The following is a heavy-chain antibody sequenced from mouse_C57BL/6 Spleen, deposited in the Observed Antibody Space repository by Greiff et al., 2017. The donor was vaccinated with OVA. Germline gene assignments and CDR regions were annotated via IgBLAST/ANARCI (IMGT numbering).Heavy chain of an antibody. D-gene: IGHD1-1*01. Sequence: VQLQQSGPELVKPGASVKIPCKASGYTFTDYNMDWVKQSHGKSLEWIGDINPNNGGNIYNQKFKGKATLTVDKSSSTAYMELRSLTSEDTAVYYCARGGGFITTVVPFDYWGQGTTLTVSS. CDR3: ARGGGFITTVVPFDY. CDR2: INPNNGGN. J-gene: IGHJ2*01. V-gene: IGHV1-18*01. CDR1: GYTFTDYN.